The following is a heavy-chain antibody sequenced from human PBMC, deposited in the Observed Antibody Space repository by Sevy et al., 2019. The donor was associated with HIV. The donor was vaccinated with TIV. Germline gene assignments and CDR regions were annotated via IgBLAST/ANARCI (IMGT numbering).Heavy chain of an antibody. CDR2: ISGSGGST. D-gene: IGHD3-10*01. J-gene: IGHJ4*02. CDR1: GFTFSSYA. V-gene: IGHV3-23*01. CDR3: AKDNNSRAWFGELLDLYYFDY. Sequence: GGSLRLSCAASGFTFSSYAMSWVRQAPGKGLEWVSAISGSGGSTYYADSVKGRFTISRDNSKNTLYLQMNSLRAEDTAVYYCAKDNNSRAWFGELLDLYYFDYWGQGTLVTVSS.